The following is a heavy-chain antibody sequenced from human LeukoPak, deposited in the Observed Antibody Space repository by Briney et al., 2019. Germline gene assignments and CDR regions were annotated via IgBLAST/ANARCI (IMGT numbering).Heavy chain of an antibody. CDR3: ARDLDSYGGLCY. D-gene: IGHD3/OR15-3a*01. V-gene: IGHV1-18*01. J-gene: IGHJ4*02. Sequence: ASVKVSCKASGYTFTSYGISWVRQAPGQGLEWMGWISAYNGNTNYAQKFQGRVTMTRDTSTSTVYMELSSLRSEDTAVYYCARDLDSYGGLCYWGQGTLVTVSS. CDR2: ISAYNGNT. CDR1: GYTFTSYG.